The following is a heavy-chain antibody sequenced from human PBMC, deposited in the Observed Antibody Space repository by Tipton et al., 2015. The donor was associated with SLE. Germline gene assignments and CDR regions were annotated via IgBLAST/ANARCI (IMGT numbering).Heavy chain of an antibody. Sequence: SLRLSCAASGFTFSDYYMSWIRQAPGKGLEWVSYISSSSSTIYYADSVKGRFTISRDNAKNSLYLQMNSLRAEDTAVYYCARESRSGSDDYWGQGTLVTVSS. CDR3: ARESRSGSDDY. D-gene: IGHD1-26*01. J-gene: IGHJ4*02. CDR2: ISSSSSTI. CDR1: GFTFSDYY. V-gene: IGHV3-11*04.